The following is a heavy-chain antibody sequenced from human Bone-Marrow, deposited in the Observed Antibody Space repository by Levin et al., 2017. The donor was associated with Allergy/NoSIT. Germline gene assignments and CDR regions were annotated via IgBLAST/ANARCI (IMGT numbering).Heavy chain of an antibody. CDR2: IWYDGSNK. J-gene: IGHJ6*03. CDR3: ARDQMGDYVWGSYFYYMDV. CDR1: GFTFSSYG. Sequence: GGSLRLSCAASGFTFSSYGIHWVRQAPGKGLEWVAVIWYDGSNKYYADSVKGRFTISRDNSKNTLYLQMNSLRAEDTAVYYCARDQMGDYVWGSYFYYMDVWGKGTTVTVSS. D-gene: IGHD3-16*01. V-gene: IGHV3-33*01.